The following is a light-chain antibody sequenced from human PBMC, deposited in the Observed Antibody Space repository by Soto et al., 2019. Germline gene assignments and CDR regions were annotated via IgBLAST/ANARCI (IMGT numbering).Light chain of an antibody. CDR1: QSVSSN. Sequence: EIVMTQSPATLSVSPGERATLSCRASQSVSSNLAWYQQKPGQAPRLLIYGASTRATGIPVRFSGSGSGTEFTLTISSLQSEDFAVYSCQQYNNWPPGMYTFGQGTKLEIK. CDR3: QQYNNWPPGMYT. J-gene: IGKJ2*01. V-gene: IGKV3-15*01. CDR2: GAS.